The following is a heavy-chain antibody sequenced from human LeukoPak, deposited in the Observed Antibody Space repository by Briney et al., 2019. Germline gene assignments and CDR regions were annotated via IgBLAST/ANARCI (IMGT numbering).Heavy chain of an antibody. D-gene: IGHD6-13*01. CDR3: ARVGYSSSWCYYYYGMDV. V-gene: IGHV4-59*01. Sequence: SETLSLTCTVSGGSISSYYWSWIRQPPGKGLEWIGYIYYSGSTNYNPSLKSRVTISVDTSKNQFSLKLSSVTAADTAVYYCARVGYSSSWCYYYYGMDVWGQGTTVTVSS. J-gene: IGHJ6*02. CDR1: GGSISSYY. CDR2: IYYSGST.